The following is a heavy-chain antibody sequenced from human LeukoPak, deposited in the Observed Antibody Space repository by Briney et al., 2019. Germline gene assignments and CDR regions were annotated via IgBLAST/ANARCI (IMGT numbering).Heavy chain of an antibody. V-gene: IGHV4-34*01. Sequence: PSETLSLTCAVYGGSFSDYYWSWIRQPPGKGLEWIGEINHSGSTNYNPSLKSRVTISVDTSKNQFSLKLSSVTAADTAVYYCARRYGSGSYYKYWGQGTLVTVSS. D-gene: IGHD3-10*01. J-gene: IGHJ4*02. CDR3: ARRYGSGSYYKY. CDR1: GGSFSDYY. CDR2: INHSGST.